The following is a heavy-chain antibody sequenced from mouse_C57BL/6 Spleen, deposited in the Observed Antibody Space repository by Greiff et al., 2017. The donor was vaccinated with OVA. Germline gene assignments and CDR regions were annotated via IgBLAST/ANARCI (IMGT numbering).Heavy chain of an antibody. CDR3: VRHNGYDGRFWTY. CDR2: IRSKSNNYAT. CDR1: GFSFNTYA. V-gene: IGHV10-1*01. J-gene: IGHJ3*01. D-gene: IGHD2-2*01. Sequence: EVQLVESGGGLVQPKGSLKLSCAASGFSFNTYAMNWVRQAPGKGLEWVARIRSKSNNYATYYADSVKDRFTISRDDSESMLYLQMNNLKTEDTAMYYCVRHNGYDGRFWTYWGQGTLVTVSA.